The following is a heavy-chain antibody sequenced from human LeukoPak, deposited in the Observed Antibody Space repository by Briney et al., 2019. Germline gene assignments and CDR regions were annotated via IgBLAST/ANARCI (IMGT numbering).Heavy chain of an antibody. CDR1: GDSVSSNSVT. J-gene: IGHJ5*02. Sequence: SQTLSLTCAISGDSVSSNSVTWNWIRQSPSRGLEWLGRTYYRSTWYNDYAVSVRGRITVNPDTSKSQFSLHLNSVTPEDTAVYYCARRLTEYDCFDPWGQGILVTVSS. CDR2: TYYRSTWYN. V-gene: IGHV6-1*01. D-gene: IGHD2-21*02. CDR3: ARRLTEYDCFDP.